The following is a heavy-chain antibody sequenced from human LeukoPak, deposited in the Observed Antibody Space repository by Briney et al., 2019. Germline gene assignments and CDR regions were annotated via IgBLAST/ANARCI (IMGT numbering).Heavy chain of an antibody. CDR2: INYSGIT. Sequence: PSETLSLTCTVSGGYISSTSYYWGWIRQPPGKGLEWIGSINYSGITYYNPSLKSRVSISGDTSRNQFSLRLSSVTAADTAVYYCARDGYYDSSGYRNWFDPWGQGTLVTVSS. J-gene: IGHJ5*02. D-gene: IGHD3-22*01. V-gene: IGHV4-39*02. CDR3: ARDGYYDSSGYRNWFDP. CDR1: GGYISSTSYY.